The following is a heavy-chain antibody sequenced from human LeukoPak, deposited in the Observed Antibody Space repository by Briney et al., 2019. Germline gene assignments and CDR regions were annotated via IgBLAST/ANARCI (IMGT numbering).Heavy chain of an antibody. D-gene: IGHD5-24*01. Sequence: SETLSLTCTVSGGSISSYYWSWIRQPPGKGLEWIGYIYYSGSTNYNPSLKSRVTISVDTSKNQFSLKLSSVTAADTAVYYCARVGRGRDGYKSGFDYWGKGTLVTVSS. CDR2: IYYSGST. CDR3: ARVGRGRDGYKSGFDY. CDR1: GGSISSYY. J-gene: IGHJ4*02. V-gene: IGHV4-59*01.